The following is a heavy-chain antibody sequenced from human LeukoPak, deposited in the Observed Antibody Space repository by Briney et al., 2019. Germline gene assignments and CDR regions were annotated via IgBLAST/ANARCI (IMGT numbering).Heavy chain of an antibody. CDR1: GFTLSTYD. V-gene: IGHV3-13*04. CDR3: ARVGENGFDI. D-gene: IGHD3-10*01. J-gene: IGHJ3*02. Sequence: GGSLRLSCAASGFTLSTYDMHWVRQATGKGLEWVSGIGSVGDTYYAGSVKGRFTISRENGKNSLYLQMNSLRVGDTAVYYCARVGENGFDIWGQGTMVTVSS. CDR2: IGSVGDT.